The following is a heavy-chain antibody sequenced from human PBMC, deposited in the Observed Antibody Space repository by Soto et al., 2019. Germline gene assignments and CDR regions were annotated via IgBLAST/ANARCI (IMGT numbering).Heavy chain of an antibody. CDR1: GFTFSSYG. D-gene: IGHD2-2*01. J-gene: IGHJ3*02. Sequence: GGSLRLSXAASGFTFSSYGMHWVRQAPGKGLEWVAVIWYDGSNKYYADSVKGRFTISRDNSKNTLYLQMNSLRAEDTAVYYCARDVSPTGSQVPAAMLTSDAFDIWGQGTMVTVSS. CDR3: ARDVSPTGSQVPAAMLTSDAFDI. CDR2: IWYDGSNK. V-gene: IGHV3-33*01.